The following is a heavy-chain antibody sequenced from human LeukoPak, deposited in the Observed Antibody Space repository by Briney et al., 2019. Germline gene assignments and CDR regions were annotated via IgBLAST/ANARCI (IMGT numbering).Heavy chain of an antibody. CDR1: GGTFSSYA. J-gene: IGHJ4*02. V-gene: IGHV1-69*13. CDR3: ARELELWSYDY. CDR2: IIPIFGTA. Sequence: GASVKVSCKASGGTFSSYAISWVRQAPGQGLEWMGGIIPIFGTANYAQKFQGRVTITADESTSTAYMELSRLRSDDTAVYYCARELELWSYDYWGQGTLVTVSS. D-gene: IGHD1-7*01.